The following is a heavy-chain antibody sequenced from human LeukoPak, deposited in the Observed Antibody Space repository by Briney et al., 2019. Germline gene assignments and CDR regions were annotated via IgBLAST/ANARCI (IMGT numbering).Heavy chain of an antibody. V-gene: IGHV1-2*02. J-gene: IGHJ3*02. CDR2: INPNTGGA. Sequence: ASVKVSCKTSGYSFTGYYVHWVRQAPGQGLEWMGWINPNTGGADFAQKFQGRVTMTRDTSINTAYMELSRLRSDDTAVYYCARVRTSTVVVPAADPRAFDIWGQGTMVTVSS. D-gene: IGHD2-2*01. CDR3: ARVRTSTVVVPAADPRAFDI. CDR1: GYSFTGYY.